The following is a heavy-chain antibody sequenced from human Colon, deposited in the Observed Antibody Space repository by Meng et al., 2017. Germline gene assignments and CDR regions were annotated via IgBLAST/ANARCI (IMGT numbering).Heavy chain of an antibody. D-gene: IGHD3-22*01. J-gene: IGHJ4*02. Sequence: QLHFRESGPGSVRPPGPWSLSAAVSGGAITNDNWWSWVRQPQGKGLEWIGEIFHAGNTNYNPSLKSRVTMSLDKSKNQFSLTLTSVTAADTAVYYCARDFHSTMTVFDSWGQGTLVTVSS. CDR3: ARDFHSTMTVFDS. CDR2: IFHAGNT. V-gene: IGHV4-4*03. CDR1: GGAITNDNW.